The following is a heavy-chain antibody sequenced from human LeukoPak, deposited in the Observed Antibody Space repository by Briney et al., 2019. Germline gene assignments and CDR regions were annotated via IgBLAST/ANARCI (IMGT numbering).Heavy chain of an antibody. CDR3: ARDLDPTGRYYFDY. CDR2: IWHDGTNT. V-gene: IGHV3-33*08. CDR1: GFTFSGSA. Sequence: GGSLRLSCAASGFTFSGSAMSWVRQAPGKGLEWVAVIWHDGTNTYYADSVKGRFTISRDNSKNTLYLQMNSLTDEDTAVYYCARDLDPTGRYYFDYWGQGTLVT. J-gene: IGHJ4*02. D-gene: IGHD3-10*01.